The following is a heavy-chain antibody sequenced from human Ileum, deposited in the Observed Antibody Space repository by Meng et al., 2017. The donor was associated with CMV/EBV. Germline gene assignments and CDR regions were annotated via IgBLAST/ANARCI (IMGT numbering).Heavy chain of an antibody. Sequence: GGSLRLSCAASGFTFSSYWMSWVRQAPGKGLEWVANIKQDGSEKYYVDSVKGRFTISRDNSKNTLFLQMSSLRADDTAVYYCARLIPGIGGYWGQGTLVTVSS. CDR1: GFTFSSYW. J-gene: IGHJ4*02. D-gene: IGHD3-16*01. CDR2: IKQDGSEK. CDR3: ARLIPGIGGY. V-gene: IGHV3-7*03.